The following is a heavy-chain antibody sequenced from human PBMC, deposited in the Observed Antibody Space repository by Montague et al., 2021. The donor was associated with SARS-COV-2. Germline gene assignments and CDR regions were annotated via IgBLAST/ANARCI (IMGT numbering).Heavy chain of an antibody. J-gene: IGHJ4*02. CDR3: ARGGTSFGVVTFPFDY. CDR2: IYYSGST. D-gene: IGHD3-3*01. Sequence: TLSLTCTVSGGSICSGGYYWSWIRQHPGKGLEWIGYIYYSGSTYYNPSLKSRVTISVDTSKNQFSLKLSSVTAADTAVYYCARGGTSFGVVTFPFDYWGQGTLVTVSS. V-gene: IGHV4-31*03. CDR1: GGSICSGGYY.